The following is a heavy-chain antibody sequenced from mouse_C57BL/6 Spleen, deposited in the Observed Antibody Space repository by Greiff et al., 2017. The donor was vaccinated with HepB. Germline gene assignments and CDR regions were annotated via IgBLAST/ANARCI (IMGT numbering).Heavy chain of an antibody. CDR1: GYTFTSYW. Sequence: QVQLQQPGAELVKPGASVNLSCTASGYTFTSYWITWVPQIPGQGLEWIGDIYPGSGSTNYNEKFKSNATLTVDTSSSTAYMQLSSLTSEDSAVYYCARWVTWYFDVWGTGTTVTVTS. J-gene: IGHJ1*03. CDR3: ARWVTWYFDV. D-gene: IGHD2-2*01. V-gene: IGHV1-55*01. CDR2: IYPGSGST.